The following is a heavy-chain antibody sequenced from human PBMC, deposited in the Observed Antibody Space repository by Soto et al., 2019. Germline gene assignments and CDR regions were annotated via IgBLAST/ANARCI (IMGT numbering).Heavy chain of an antibody. Sequence: PGGSLRLSCAASGFTFSSYAMSWVRQAPGKGLEWVSAISGSGGSTYYADSVKGRFTISRDNSKNTLYLQMNSLRAEDTAVYYCEKDYQHPHHRIRIPAAHRYFDLWGRGNLVTVSS. D-gene: IGHD6-13*01. J-gene: IGHJ2*01. CDR3: EKDYQHPHHRIRIPAAHRYFDL. V-gene: IGHV3-23*01. CDR2: ISGSGGST. CDR1: GFTFSSYA.